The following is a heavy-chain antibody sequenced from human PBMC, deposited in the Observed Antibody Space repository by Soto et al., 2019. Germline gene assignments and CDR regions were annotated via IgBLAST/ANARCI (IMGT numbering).Heavy chain of an antibody. Sequence: EVQLLESGGGLVQPGGSLRLSCVASGFTFNNYGMTWVRQAPGKGLEWVSAASGSGGSTHYADSVKGRFSISRDNSKNTLYLQMNSLRAEHTAVYFCAKGSSYCGGDCQFYFDCWGQGTLVTVSS. CDR3: AKGSSYCGGDCQFYFDC. D-gene: IGHD2-21*02. CDR1: GFTFNNYG. V-gene: IGHV3-23*01. J-gene: IGHJ4*02. CDR2: ASGSGGST.